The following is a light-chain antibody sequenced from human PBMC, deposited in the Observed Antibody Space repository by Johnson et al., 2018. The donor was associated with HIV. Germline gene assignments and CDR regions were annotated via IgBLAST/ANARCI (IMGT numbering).Light chain of an antibody. CDR3: GTWDGSLSVYV. J-gene: IGLJ1*01. CDR2: DNY. Sequence: QYVLTQPPSVSAAPGQKVTFSCSGSTSNIGNNDVSWYRHLPGTAPKLLIYDNYKRPSGIPDRFSGSKSGTSATLDITGLQTGDEADYYCGTWDGSLSVYVFATGTKVTGL. V-gene: IGLV1-51*01. CDR1: TSNIGNND.